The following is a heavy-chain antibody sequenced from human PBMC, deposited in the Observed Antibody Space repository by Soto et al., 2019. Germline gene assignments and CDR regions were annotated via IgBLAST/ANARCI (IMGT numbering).Heavy chain of an antibody. J-gene: IGHJ4*02. CDR1: GFTFSDYY. V-gene: IGHV3-11*06. Sequence: QVQLVESGGGLVKPGGSLRLSCAASGFTFSDYYMSWIRQAPGKGLEWVSYISHSGTYTNYADSVKGRFTISRDNAKNSLYLQKNSLRAEDTAVFYCARVPISRGSGWYDFDFWGQGTVVTVSS. CDR3: ARVPISRGSGWYDFDF. CDR2: ISHSGTYT. D-gene: IGHD6-19*01.